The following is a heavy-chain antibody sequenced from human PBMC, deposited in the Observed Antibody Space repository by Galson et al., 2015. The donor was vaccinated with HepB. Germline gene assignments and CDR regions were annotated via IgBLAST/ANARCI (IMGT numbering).Heavy chain of an antibody. CDR3: ARSSSSSWVFDY. V-gene: IGHV3-30-3*01. Sequence: LRLSCAASGFTFSSYAIHWVRQAPGKGLEWVAVISYDGSNKYYADSVKGRFTISRDNSKNTLYLQMNSLRAEDTAVYYCARSSSSSWVFDYWGQGTLVTVSS. CDR2: ISYDGSNK. J-gene: IGHJ4*02. D-gene: IGHD6-13*01. CDR1: GFTFSSYA.